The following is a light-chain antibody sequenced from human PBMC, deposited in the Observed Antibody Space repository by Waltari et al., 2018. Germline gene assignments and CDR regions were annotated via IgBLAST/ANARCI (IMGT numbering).Light chain of an antibody. J-gene: IGKJ3*01. V-gene: IGKV3-11*01. CDR3: QQRSNWPPT. CDR1: QSVSRN. CDR2: DAS. Sequence: EIVLTPSPPPLSLSPGERATPSCRASQSVSRNLAWYQQKPGQPPRLFIYDASTRATGVPARFSGSGSGTDFTLTISSLEPEDFAVYFCQQRSNWPPTFGPGTKVD.